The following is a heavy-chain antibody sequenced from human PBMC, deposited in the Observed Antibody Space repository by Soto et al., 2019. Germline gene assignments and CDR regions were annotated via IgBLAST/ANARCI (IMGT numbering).Heavy chain of an antibody. Sequence: SETLSLTCTVSGGSISSYYWSWIRQPPGKGLEWIGYIYYSGSTNYNPSLKSRVTISVDTSKNQFSLKLSSVTAADTAVYYCARAGTTMVRGVISGWFDPWGQGILVTVS. V-gene: IGHV4-59*01. CDR1: GGSISSYY. D-gene: IGHD3-10*01. CDR2: IYYSGST. J-gene: IGHJ5*02. CDR3: ARAGTTMVRGVISGWFDP.